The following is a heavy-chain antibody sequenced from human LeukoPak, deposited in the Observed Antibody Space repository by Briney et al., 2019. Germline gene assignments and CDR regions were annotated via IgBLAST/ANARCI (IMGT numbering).Heavy chain of an antibody. Sequence: PSETLSLTCTVSGGSISSYYWSWIRQPPGKGLEWIGEINHSGSTNYNPSLKSRVTISVDTSKNQFSLKLSSVTAADTAVYYCARLHGMVRTHRGSNDYWGQGTLVTVSS. CDR3: ARLHGMVRTHRGSNDY. CDR1: GGSISSYY. V-gene: IGHV4-34*01. D-gene: IGHD3-10*01. J-gene: IGHJ4*02. CDR2: INHSGST.